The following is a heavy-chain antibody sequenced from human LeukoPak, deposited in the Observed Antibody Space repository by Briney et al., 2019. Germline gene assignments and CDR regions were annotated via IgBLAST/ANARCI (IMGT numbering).Heavy chain of an antibody. CDR1: GGSISSGGYS. J-gene: IGHJ5*02. V-gene: IGHV4-30-2*01. CDR2: IYHSGGT. CDR3: ARDGDYGDYPRWNWFDP. D-gene: IGHD4-17*01. Sequence: SETLSLTCAVSGGSISSGGYSWSWIRQPPGKGLEWIGYIYHSGGTYYNPSLKSRVTISVDRSKNQFSLKLSSVTAADTAVYYCARDGDYGDYPRWNWFDPWGQGTLVTVSS.